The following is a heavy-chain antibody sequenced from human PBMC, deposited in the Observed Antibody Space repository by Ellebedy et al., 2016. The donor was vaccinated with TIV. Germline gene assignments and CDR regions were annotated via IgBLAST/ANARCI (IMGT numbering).Heavy chain of an antibody. CDR3: AKAHYYDSSGYYDY. D-gene: IGHD3-22*01. CDR2: ISWTSGSI. CDR1: GFTFDDYA. V-gene: IGHV3-9*01. Sequence: GGSLRLXXAASGFTFDDYAMHWVRQAPGKGLEWVSGISWTSGSIGYADSVKGRFTISRDNAKNSLYLQMNSLRAENTALYYCAKAHYYDSSGYYDYWGQGTLVTVSS. J-gene: IGHJ4*02.